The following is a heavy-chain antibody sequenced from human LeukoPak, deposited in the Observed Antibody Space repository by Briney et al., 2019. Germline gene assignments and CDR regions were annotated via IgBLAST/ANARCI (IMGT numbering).Heavy chain of an antibody. J-gene: IGHJ6*02. D-gene: IGHD6-19*01. V-gene: IGHV3-66*01. CDR1: GFTVSSNY. Sequence: GGSLRLSCAASGFTVSSNYMSWVRQAPGKGLEWVSVIYSGGSTYYADSVKGRFTISRDNSKNTLYLQMNSLRAEDTAVYYCARDQDGSGWTLEEVGMDVWGQGTTVTVSS. CDR2: IYSGGST. CDR3: ARDQDGSGWTLEEVGMDV.